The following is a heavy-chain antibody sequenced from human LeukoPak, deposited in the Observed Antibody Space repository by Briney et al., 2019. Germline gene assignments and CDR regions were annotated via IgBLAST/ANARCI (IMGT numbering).Heavy chain of an antibody. Sequence: GGSLRLSCAASGFTFSSYAMHWVRQAPGKGLEYVSAIRSNGGSTYYANSVKGRFTISRDNSKNTLYLQMGSLRAEDMAVYYCARVEYSSSSGYFDYWGQGTLVTVSS. CDR1: GFTFSSYA. CDR3: ARVEYSSSSGYFDY. J-gene: IGHJ4*02. V-gene: IGHV3-64*01. CDR2: IRSNGGST. D-gene: IGHD6-6*01.